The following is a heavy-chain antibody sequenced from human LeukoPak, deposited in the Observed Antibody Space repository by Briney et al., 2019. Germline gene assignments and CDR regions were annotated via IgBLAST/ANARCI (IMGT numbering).Heavy chain of an antibody. CDR3: AAGTGNSDFDY. D-gene: IGHD1-1*01. CDR1: GFTFTEAW. V-gene: IGHV3-15*01. Sequence: GGSLRLSCVASGFTFTEAWMSWVRQAPGKGLEWIGRIKSKSEGATRDFAAPVKGRVTMSRDESKNTVYLHMDSLKIEDTVMYYCAAGTGNSDFDYWGQGTLVTVSS. J-gene: IGHJ4*02. CDR2: IKSKSEGATR.